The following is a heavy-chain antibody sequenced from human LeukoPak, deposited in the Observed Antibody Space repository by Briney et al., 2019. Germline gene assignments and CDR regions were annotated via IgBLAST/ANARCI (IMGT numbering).Heavy chain of an antibody. J-gene: IGHJ4*02. D-gene: IGHD4-17*01. V-gene: IGHV3-7*01. CDR2: IKEDGSEK. Sequence: SGGSLRLSCAASGFTFSTYWMIWVRQAPGKGLEWVASIKEDGSEKYYVDSMKGRFTISRDNARNSLYLQMNRLRVEDTAMYFCVRGTYGPDYWGQGTLVTVSS. CDR3: VRGTYGPDY. CDR1: GFTFSTYW.